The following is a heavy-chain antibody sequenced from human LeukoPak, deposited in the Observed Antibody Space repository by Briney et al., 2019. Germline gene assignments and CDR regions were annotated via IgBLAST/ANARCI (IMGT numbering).Heavy chain of an antibody. D-gene: IGHD2-15*01. V-gene: IGHV3-23*01. J-gene: IGHJ6*02. CDR3: AAGRTVGYCSGGSCYSLGMDV. CDR2: ISGSGGST. Sequence: GGSLRLACAASGLTFNSHAVSWVRQPRGKGRECVSAISGSGGSTYYADSVKSRFTFSRDSFKNTLYLQMNSLRAEDTAVYSSAAGRTVGYCSGGSCYSLGMDVWGQGTTVTVSS. CDR1: GLTFNSHA.